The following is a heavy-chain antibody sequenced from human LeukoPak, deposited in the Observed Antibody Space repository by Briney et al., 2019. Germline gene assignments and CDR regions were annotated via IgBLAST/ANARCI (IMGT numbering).Heavy chain of an antibody. J-gene: IGHJ4*02. CDR1: GFTFSDYS. D-gene: IGHD3-22*01. Sequence: GGSLRLSCAASGFTFSDYSMSWIRQAPGKGLEWVSYISSGSSTIYYADSVRGRFTVSRDNGKRSLFLNMNSLRAEDTAMYYCASLSYDNSEVAIHRGGNWGQGTLVTVSS. V-gene: IGHV3-11*04. CDR2: ISSGSSTI. CDR3: ASLSYDNSEVAIHRGGN.